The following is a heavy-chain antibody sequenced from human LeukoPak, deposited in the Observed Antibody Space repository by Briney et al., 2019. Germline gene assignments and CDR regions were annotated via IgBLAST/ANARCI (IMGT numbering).Heavy chain of an antibody. CDR3: ARAVSGTLGGAFDI. Sequence: GASVKVSCTASGYTFIDYFIHWMRQTPGQGLEWLGWINPNSGVTRYAQKFQGRVTLTRDTAAYMELSSLKYDDTAVYYCARAVSGTLGGAFDIWGQGTAVTVSS. J-gene: IGHJ3*02. D-gene: IGHD1-14*01. CDR2: INPNSGVT. CDR1: GYTFIDYF. V-gene: IGHV1-2*02.